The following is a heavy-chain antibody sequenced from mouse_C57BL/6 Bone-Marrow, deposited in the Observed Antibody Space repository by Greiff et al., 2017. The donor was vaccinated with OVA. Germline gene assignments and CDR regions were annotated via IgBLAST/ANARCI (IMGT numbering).Heavy chain of an antibody. CDR1: GYTFTSYD. CDR3: ARSSGYYAWFAY. Sequence: VKLMESGPELVKPGASVKLSCKASGYTFTSYDINCVQQRPGQGLEWIGWLYPRDGSTKYNEKFKGKATLTVDTSSSTAYMELHSLTSEDSAVYFCARSSGYYAWFAYWGQGTLVTVSA. J-gene: IGHJ3*01. D-gene: IGHD2-3*01. CDR2: LYPRDGST. V-gene: IGHV1-85*01.